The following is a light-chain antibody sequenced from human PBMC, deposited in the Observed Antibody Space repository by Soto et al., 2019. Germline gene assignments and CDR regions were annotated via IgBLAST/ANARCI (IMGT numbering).Light chain of an antibody. J-gene: IGKJ1*01. CDR3: QQRSNWPPWT. CDR1: QSVSSS. CDR2: GAS. V-gene: IGKV3-11*01. Sequence: EIMMTQSPATLCVSPGERATLSCRASQSVSSSLAWYQQKPGQAPRLLIYGASTRATGIPARFSGSGSGTAFTLTISSLEPEDFAVYYCQQRSNWPPWTFGQGTKVDIK.